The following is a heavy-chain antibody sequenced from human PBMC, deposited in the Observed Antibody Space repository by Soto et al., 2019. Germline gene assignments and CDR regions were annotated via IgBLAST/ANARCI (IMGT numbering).Heavy chain of an antibody. Sequence: ASVKVSCKASGYTFTSYYMHWVRQAPGQGLEWMGIINPSGGSTSYAQKFQGRVPMTRETSTSTVYMELSSLRSEDTAVYYCARDCDLAVAGTPHSNWFDPWGQGTLVTVSS. J-gene: IGHJ5*02. CDR1: GYTFTSYY. CDR2: INPSGGST. V-gene: IGHV1-46*01. CDR3: ARDCDLAVAGTPHSNWFDP. D-gene: IGHD6-19*01.